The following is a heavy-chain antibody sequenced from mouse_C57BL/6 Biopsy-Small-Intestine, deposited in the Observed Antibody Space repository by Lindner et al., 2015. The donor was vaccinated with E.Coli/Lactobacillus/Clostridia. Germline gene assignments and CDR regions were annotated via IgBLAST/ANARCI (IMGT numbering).Heavy chain of an antibody. CDR1: GYTFTSYV. CDR3: ARGGKLPYWYFDV. J-gene: IGHJ1*01. CDR2: INPYNDGT. Sequence: VQLQESGPELVKPGASVKMSCKASGYTFTSYVMHWVKQKPGQGLEWIGYINPYNDGTKYNEKFKGKATLTSDKSSSTAYMELSSLTSEDSAVYYCARGGKLPYWYFDVWGAGTTVTVSS. V-gene: IGHV1-14*01.